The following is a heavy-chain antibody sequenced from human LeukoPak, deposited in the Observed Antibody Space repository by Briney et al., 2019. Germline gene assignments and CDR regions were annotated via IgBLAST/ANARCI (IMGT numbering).Heavy chain of an antibody. V-gene: IGHV4-39*01. D-gene: IGHD3-10*01. CDR3: ARSISGTYQYYFDY. CDR1: GGSISRVGYY. J-gene: IGHJ4*02. Sequence: SETLSLTCTVSGGSISRVGYYWGWIRQPPGKGLEWIGSDYYSGTTYYNPSLKSRVTISVDTSKNQFSLKLRSVTATDTAIYFCARSISGTYQYYFDYWGQGTLVTVSS. CDR2: DYYSGTT.